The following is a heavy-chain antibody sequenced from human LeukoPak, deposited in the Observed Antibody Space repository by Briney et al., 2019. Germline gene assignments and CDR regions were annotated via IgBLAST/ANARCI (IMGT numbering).Heavy chain of an antibody. Sequence: GGSLRLSCAASGFTFSDHYMDWVRQAPGKGLEWVGRARIQANSYTTEYAASVKGRFSISRDDSKNSLYLQMNSLRAEDTAVYYCARGPSGYHNTGGQGTLVTVSS. V-gene: IGHV3-72*01. D-gene: IGHD5-12*01. CDR3: ARGPSGYHNT. J-gene: IGHJ4*02. CDR1: GFTFSDHY. CDR2: ARIQANSYTT.